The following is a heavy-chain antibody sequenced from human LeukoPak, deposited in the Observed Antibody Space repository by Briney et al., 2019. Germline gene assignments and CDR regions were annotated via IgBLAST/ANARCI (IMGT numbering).Heavy chain of an antibody. CDR1: GYTLTDYY. Sequence: GASVTVSCKASGYTLTDYYMHWVRQAPGQGLEWMGWINPNSGGTNYAQRFQGRVTMTRDTSMSTAYMEMSRLRYDDTAVYYCARGQEVYSDYWGQGTLVTVSS. J-gene: IGHJ4*02. CDR2: INPNSGGT. CDR3: ARGQEVYSDY. D-gene: IGHD4-11*01. V-gene: IGHV1-2*02.